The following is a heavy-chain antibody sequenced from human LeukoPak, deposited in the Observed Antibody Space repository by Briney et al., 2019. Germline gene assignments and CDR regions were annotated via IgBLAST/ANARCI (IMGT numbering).Heavy chain of an antibody. CDR3: ARGSGYNPSMFDY. J-gene: IGHJ4*02. V-gene: IGHV3-23*01. Sequence: GGSLRLSCAASGVTFSSYAMSWVRQAPGKGLEWVSAISGSGGSTYYADSVKGRFTISRDNSKNTLYLQMNSLRAEDTAIYYCARGSGYNPSMFDYWGQGTLVTVSS. CDR2: ISGSGGST. CDR1: GVTFSSYA. D-gene: IGHD3-3*01.